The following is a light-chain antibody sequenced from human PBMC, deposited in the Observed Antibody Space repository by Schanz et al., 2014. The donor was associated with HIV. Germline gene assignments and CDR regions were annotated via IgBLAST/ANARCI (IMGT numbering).Light chain of an antibody. CDR3: SSYSGHNNLGI. J-gene: IGLJ2*01. V-gene: IGLV2-14*02. CDR1: SSDVGSYNL. CDR2: EVS. Sequence: QSALTQPASVSGSPGQSITISCTGTSSDVGSYNLVSWYQQHPGKAPKLMIYEVSKRPSGVSNRFSGSKSGNTASLIVSGLQAEDEAEYYCSSYSGHNNLGIFGGGTKLTVL.